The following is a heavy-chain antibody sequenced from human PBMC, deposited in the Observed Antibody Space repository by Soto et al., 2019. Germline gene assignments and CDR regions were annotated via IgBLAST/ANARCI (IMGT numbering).Heavy chain of an antibody. V-gene: IGHV1-18*01. CDR3: ARVYSSGWYHFFDY. J-gene: IGHJ4*02. CDR1: GYTFTSYG. CDR2: ISAYNGNT. Sequence: GASVKVSCKASGYTFTSYGISWVRQAPGQGLEWMGWISAYNGNTNYAQELQGRVTMTTDTSTSTAYMELRSLRSDDTAVYYCARVYSSGWYHFFDYWGQGTLVTVSS. D-gene: IGHD6-19*01.